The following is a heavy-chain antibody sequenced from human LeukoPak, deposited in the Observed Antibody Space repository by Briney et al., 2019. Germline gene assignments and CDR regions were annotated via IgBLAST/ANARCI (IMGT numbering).Heavy chain of an antibody. V-gene: IGHV4-34*01. J-gene: IGHJ5*02. CDR2: LNHSGST. CDR1: GGSFSGYY. Sequence: PSETLSPTCAVYGGSFSGYYWSWIRQPPGKGLEWIGELNHSGSTNYNPSLKSRVTISVDTSKNQFSLKLSSVTAADTAVYYCASHLANVRWGVTPRWFDPWGQGTLVTVSS. CDR3: ASHLANVRWGVTPRWFDP. D-gene: IGHD3-10*02.